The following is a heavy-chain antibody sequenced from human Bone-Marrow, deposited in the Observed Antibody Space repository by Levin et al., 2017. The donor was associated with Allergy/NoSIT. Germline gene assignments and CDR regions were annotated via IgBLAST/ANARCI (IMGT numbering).Heavy chain of an antibody. CDR1: GYTFTRYY. Sequence: ASVKVSCKASGYTFTRYYMHWVRQAPGQGLEWMGIISPSGGGTNYAPKFQGRVTMTSDTSTSTVYMELSSLRSEDTAVYYCARDRVDYYDSIGYYDAFDYWGQGTLVTVSS. CDR2: ISPSGGGT. CDR3: ARDRVDYYDSIGYYDAFDY. V-gene: IGHV1-46*01. J-gene: IGHJ4*02. D-gene: IGHD3-22*01.